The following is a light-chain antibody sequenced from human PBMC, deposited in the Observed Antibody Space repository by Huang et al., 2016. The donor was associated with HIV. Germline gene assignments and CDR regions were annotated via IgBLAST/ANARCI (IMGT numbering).Light chain of an antibody. CDR1: QSISGY. CDR2: GAS. Sequence: DIQMTQSPSSLSASVGDRVTITCRASQSISGYLIWYQQKSGKAPDLLIYGASSLQTAVPSRFSGSGSGTDFTLTITSLQPEDFATYYCQQSYSAPYTFGQGTKLEIK. CDR3: QQSYSAPYT. V-gene: IGKV1-39*01. J-gene: IGKJ2*01.